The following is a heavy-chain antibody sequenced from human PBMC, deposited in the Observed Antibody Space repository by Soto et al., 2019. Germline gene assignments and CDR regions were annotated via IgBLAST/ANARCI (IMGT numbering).Heavy chain of an antibody. CDR2: INHSGST. V-gene: IGHV4-34*01. CDR1: GGSFSGYY. J-gene: IGHJ5*02. Sequence: SETLSLTCAVYGGSFSGYYWSWIRQPPVKGLEWIGEINHSGSTNYNPSLKSRVTISVDTSKNQFSLKLSSVTAADTAVYYCARAYSSSSNWFDPWGQGTLVTVSS. D-gene: IGHD6-13*01. CDR3: ARAYSSSSNWFDP.